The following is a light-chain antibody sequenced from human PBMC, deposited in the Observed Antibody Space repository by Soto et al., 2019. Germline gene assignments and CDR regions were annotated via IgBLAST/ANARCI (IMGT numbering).Light chain of an antibody. CDR1: QSISSW. J-gene: IGKJ1*01. V-gene: IGKV1-39*01. CDR3: QQSYSTPWT. Sequence: NQMTQSPSTLSASVGGRVTITCRASQSISSWLAWYEQKTGQAPKVLXYAASTFQSGVPSRYSGSGSGTEFTLTINSLQPEDVATYFCQQSYSTPWTFGQGTKVDIK. CDR2: AAS.